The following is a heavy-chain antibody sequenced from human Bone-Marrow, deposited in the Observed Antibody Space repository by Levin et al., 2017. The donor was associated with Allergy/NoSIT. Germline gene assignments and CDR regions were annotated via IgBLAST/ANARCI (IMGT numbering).Heavy chain of an antibody. J-gene: IGHJ5*02. CDR1: GFTFSSYA. D-gene: IGHD2-8*01. CDR2: ISGSGGST. CDR3: ANIGSEGCTNGVCAETGYP. V-gene: IGHV3-23*01. Sequence: PGGSLRLSCAASGFTFSSYAMSWVRQAPGKGLEWVSAISGSGGSTYYADSVKGRFTISRDNSKNTLYLQMNSLRAEDTAVYYCANIGSEGCTNGVCAETGYPWGQGTLVTVSS.